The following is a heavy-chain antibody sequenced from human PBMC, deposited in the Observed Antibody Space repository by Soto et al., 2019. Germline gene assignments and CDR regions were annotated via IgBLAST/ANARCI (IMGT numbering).Heavy chain of an antibody. CDR1: GGSFSGYY. CDR3: AIVSLAVAGRGWFAP. Sequence: SETLSLTCAVYGGSFSGYYWSWIRQPPGKGLEWKGAINHSGSTNYNPSLKSRVTISLDTSKNQFSLKLSAVTAADTSVYYCAIVSLAVAGRGWFAPWGQGTLVTGSS. J-gene: IGHJ5*02. D-gene: IGHD6-19*01. V-gene: IGHV4-34*01. CDR2: INHSGST.